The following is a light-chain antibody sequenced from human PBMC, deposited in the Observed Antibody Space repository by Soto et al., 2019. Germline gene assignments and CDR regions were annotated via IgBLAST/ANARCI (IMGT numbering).Light chain of an antibody. V-gene: IGKV3-15*01. CDR1: QSVSSN. CDR2: GAS. CDR3: QQSYSTPVT. Sequence: EIVLTNSPATLSVSRWEIATLSCRASQSVSSNLAWYQQKPGQAPRLLIYGASTRATGIPARFSGSGSGTDFTLTISSLQPEDFATYYCQQSYSTPVTFGQATRLEIK. J-gene: IGKJ5*01.